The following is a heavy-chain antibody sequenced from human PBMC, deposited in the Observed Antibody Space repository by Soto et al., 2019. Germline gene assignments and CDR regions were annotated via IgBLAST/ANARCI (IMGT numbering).Heavy chain of an antibody. CDR2: ISDTGGDS. D-gene: IGHD1-1*01. CDR1: GFTFINYA. Sequence: GGSLRLSCEASGFTFINYAMSWVRQSPGKGLEWVSSISDTGGDSYYADSMDGRFTVSRDNSKNTLYLQINSLRAEDTAIYYCVRDLYRSATMPCLDHWGQGALVTVSS. V-gene: IGHV3-23*01. J-gene: IGHJ4*02. CDR3: VRDLYRSATMPCLDH.